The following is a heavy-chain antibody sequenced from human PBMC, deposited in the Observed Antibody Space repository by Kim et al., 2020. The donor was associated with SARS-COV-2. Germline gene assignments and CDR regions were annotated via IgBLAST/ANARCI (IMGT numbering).Heavy chain of an antibody. CDR1: GGSTSSSNYY. CDR2: IYHSGST. D-gene: IGHD3-10*01. V-gene: IGHV4-39*01. Sequence: SETLSLTCTVSGGSTSSSNYYWGWIRQPPGKGLEWIGSIYHSGSTYYNPSLKSRVTISVDTSKNQFSLKLSSVTAADTAVYYCTRRYSGSGTYYIDSWGQGTLVTVTS. J-gene: IGHJ4*02. CDR3: TRRYSGSGTYYIDS.